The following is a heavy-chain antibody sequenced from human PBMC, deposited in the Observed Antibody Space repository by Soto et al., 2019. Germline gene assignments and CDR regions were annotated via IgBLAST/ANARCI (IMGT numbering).Heavy chain of an antibody. V-gene: IGHV4-34*01. CDR3: AREFGDSSGYYYYYYGMDV. J-gene: IGHJ6*02. D-gene: IGHD3-22*01. CDR1: GGSFSGYY. Sequence: QVQLQQWGAGLLKPSETLSLTCAVYGGSFSGYYWSWIRQPPGKGREWIGEINHSGSTNYNPSLKSRVTISVDTSKNQFSLKLSSVTAADTAVYYCAREFGDSSGYYYYYYGMDVWGQGTTVTVSS. CDR2: INHSGST.